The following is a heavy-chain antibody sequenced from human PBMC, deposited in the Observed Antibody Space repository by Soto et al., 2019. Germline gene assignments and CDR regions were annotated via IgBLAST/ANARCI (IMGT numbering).Heavy chain of an antibody. D-gene: IGHD2-21*01. CDR3: ARRNSRGLVDL. CDR1: GDSVSSGPNY. J-gene: IGHJ4*02. Sequence: QVQLQESGPGLVKPSETLSLSCAVSGDSVSSGPNYWSWLRQPPGRGPEWIGYVFCIQTTDTNPPLRGPVTIKKDTSKNEFSLRLTSVTTADTAVYYCARRNSRGLVDLWGQGILVTVSS. CDR2: VFCIQTT. V-gene: IGHV4-61*01.